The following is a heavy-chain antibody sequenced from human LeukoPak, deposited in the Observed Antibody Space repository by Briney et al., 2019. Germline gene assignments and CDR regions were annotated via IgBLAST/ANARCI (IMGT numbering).Heavy chain of an antibody. CDR3: ASGYSSGWYYFDY. CDR2: ISSSSSYI. J-gene: IGHJ4*02. CDR1: GFTFSSYA. Sequence: GGSLRLSCAASGFTFSSYAMHWVRQAPGKGLEWVSSISSSSSYIYYADSVKGRFTISRDNAKNSLYLQMSSLRVEDTAVYYCASGYSSGWYYFDYWGQGTLVTVSS. D-gene: IGHD6-19*01. V-gene: IGHV3-21*01.